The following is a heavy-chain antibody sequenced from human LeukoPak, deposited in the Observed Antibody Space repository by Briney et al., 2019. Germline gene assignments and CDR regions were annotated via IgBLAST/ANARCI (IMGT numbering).Heavy chain of an antibody. CDR3: AKDHDNADYYYYFGS. D-gene: IGHD2-21*02. CDR2: ISATGRER. V-gene: IGHV3-23*01. J-gene: IGHJ4*02. Sequence: SGGSLRLSCVASGFSFNTYAMSWVRQAPGKGLEWVSGISATGRERHYTDSVKGRFTISRDNSKNTLHLQMSSLRAEDTALYFCAKDHDNADYYYYFGSWGQGTLVTVSS. CDR1: GFSFNTYA.